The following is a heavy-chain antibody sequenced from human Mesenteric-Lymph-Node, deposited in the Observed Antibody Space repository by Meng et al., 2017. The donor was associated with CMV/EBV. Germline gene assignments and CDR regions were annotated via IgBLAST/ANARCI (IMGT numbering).Heavy chain of an antibody. CDR1: GFTVSSNY. V-gene: IGHV3-53*01. CDR2: IYSGGST. D-gene: IGHD3-22*01. CDR3: ASEGKSGYYYPCYHMDV. Sequence: GESLKISCAASGFTVSSNYMSWVRQAPGKGLEWVSVIYSGGSTYYADSVKGRFTISRDNSKNTLYLQMNSLRAEDTAVYYCASEGKSGYYYPCYHMDVWGQGTTVTVSS. J-gene: IGHJ6*02.